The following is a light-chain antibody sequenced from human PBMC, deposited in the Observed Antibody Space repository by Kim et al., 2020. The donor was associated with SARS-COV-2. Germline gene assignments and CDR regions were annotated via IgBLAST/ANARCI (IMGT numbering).Light chain of an antibody. V-gene: IGKV3-20*01. CDR2: GAS. Sequence: SPGQRATPPCRASQSVSRNYLAWYQQKPGQAPRLLIYGASSRATGIPDRFSGSGSGTDFTLTISRLEPEDFAVYYCQQYGSSPRTFGQGTKVDIK. CDR1: QSVSRNY. J-gene: IGKJ1*01. CDR3: QQYGSSPRT.